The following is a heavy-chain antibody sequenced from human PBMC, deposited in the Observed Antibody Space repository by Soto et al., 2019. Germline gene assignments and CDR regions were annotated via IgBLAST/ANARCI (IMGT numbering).Heavy chain of an antibody. D-gene: IGHD3-22*01. CDR1: CGSFGGYY. J-gene: IGHJ4*02. CDR2: IYYSGST. Sequence: SETLSLTCAVYCGSFGGYYWSWIRQPPGKGLEWIGNIYYSGSTYYNPSLKSRVTISVDTSKNQFSLKLSSVTAADTAVYYCMLGSGWNDFDYWGQGTLVTVSS. V-gene: IGHV4-34*01. CDR3: MLGSGWNDFDY.